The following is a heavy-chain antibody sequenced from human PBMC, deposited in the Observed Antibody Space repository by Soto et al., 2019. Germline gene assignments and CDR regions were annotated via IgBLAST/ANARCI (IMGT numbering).Heavy chain of an antibody. CDR1: GFTFNNYA. CDR2: ISGSGRTT. V-gene: IGHV3-23*01. D-gene: IGHD3-16*01. Sequence: GGSLRLSCAASGFTFNNYAMSWVRQAAGKGLDWVSGISGSGRTTYYSDSATGRFTISRDNSENTLYLQMNSLRVEDTAIYYCAKSDYDYVWGTYRKIDFWGQGTLVTVS. CDR3: AKSDYDYVWGTYRKIDF. J-gene: IGHJ4*02.